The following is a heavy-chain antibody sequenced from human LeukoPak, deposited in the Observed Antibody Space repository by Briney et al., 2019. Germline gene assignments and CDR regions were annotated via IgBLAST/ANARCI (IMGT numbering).Heavy chain of an antibody. CDR1: GFTFSSYA. CDR3: ARSIVGATYFDY. CDR2: ISYDGSNK. D-gene: IGHD1-26*01. J-gene: IGHJ4*02. Sequence: GGSLRLSCAASGFTFSSYAMHWVRQAPGKGLEWVAVISYDGSNKYYADSVKGRFTISRDNSKNTLNLQMNSLRAEDTAVYYCARSIVGATYFDYWGQGTLVTVSS. V-gene: IGHV3-30-3*01.